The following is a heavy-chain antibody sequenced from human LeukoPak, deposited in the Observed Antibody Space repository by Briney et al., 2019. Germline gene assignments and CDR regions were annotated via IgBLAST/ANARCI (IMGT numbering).Heavy chain of an antibody. CDR3: AKDRAPYSSGWTPRDY. Sequence: GGSLRLSCAASGFTFSGSAMHWVRQASGKGLEWVGRIRSKANSYATAYAASVKGRFTISRDDSKNTAYLQMNSLKTEDTAVYYCAKDRAPYSSGWTPRDYWGQGTLVTVSS. CDR2: IRSKANSYAT. V-gene: IGHV3-73*01. CDR1: GFTFSGSA. J-gene: IGHJ4*02. D-gene: IGHD6-19*01.